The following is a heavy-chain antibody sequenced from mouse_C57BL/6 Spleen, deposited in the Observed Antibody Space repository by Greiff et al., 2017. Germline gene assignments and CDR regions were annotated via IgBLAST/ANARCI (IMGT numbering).Heavy chain of an antibody. CDR3: ARGAPLRLTYYYAMDY. J-gene: IGHJ4*01. Sequence: QVQLQQPGAELVKPGASVKMSCKASGYTFTSYWITWVKQRPGQGLEWIGDIYPGSGSTNYNAKFKRKATLTVDPSSSTAYMQLSSLTSEDSAVYYCARGAPLRLTYYYAMDYWGQGTSVTVSS. V-gene: IGHV1-55*01. CDR1: GYTFTSYW. CDR2: IYPGSGST. D-gene: IGHD3-2*02.